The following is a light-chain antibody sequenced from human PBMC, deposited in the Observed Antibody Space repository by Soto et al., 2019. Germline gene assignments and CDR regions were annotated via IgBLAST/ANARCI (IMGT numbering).Light chain of an antibody. CDR3: QQANSFPWT. CDR1: QDISGW. V-gene: IGKV1D-12*01. Sequence: DIQMTQSPSSVSASVGDRVTITCRASQDISGWLAWFQQKPGKAPNLLIYAASLLQSGVPSRFSGSGSGTDFTLTITYLQPEDFATYYCQQANSFPWTFGQGTKVAL. CDR2: AAS. J-gene: IGKJ1*01.